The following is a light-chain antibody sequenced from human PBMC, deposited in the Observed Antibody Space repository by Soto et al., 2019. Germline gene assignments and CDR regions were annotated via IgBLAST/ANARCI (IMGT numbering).Light chain of an antibody. CDR1: QSINNW. CDR3: QQYNLYWT. V-gene: IGKV1-5*01. CDR2: DAS. Sequence: EIKMTQSPSTLSASIGVRVLITCRASQSINNWVAWYQQKPGKAPKLLIYDASSLESGVPSRFSGSGSGTEFTLTISSLQPDDLATYYCQQYNLYWTFGQGTKVDI. J-gene: IGKJ1*01.